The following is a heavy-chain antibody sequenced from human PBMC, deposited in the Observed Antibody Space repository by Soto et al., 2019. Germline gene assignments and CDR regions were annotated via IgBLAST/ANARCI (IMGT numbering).Heavy chain of an antibody. CDR1: GGSVSSGSYY. Sequence: SETLSLTCTVSGGSVSSGSYYWSWIRQPPGKGLEWIGYIYYSGSTNYNPSLKSRVTISVDTSKNQFSLKLSSVTAADTAVYYCARTYYDFWSGYYLYYYYGMDVWGQGTTVTVSS. D-gene: IGHD3-3*01. CDR2: IYYSGST. V-gene: IGHV4-61*01. J-gene: IGHJ6*02. CDR3: ARTYYDFWSGYYLYYYYGMDV.